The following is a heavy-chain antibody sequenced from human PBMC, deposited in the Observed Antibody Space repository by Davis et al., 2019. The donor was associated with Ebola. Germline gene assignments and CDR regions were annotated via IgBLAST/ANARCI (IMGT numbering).Heavy chain of an antibody. V-gene: IGHV3-64*01. CDR1: GFTFSSYA. CDR2: ISSNGGST. J-gene: IGHJ5*02. CDR3: ARDYYDILTGSYNWFDP. D-gene: IGHD3-9*01. Sequence: GESLKISCAASGFTFSSYAMHWVRQAPGKGLEYVSAISSNGGSTYYANSVKGRFTISRDNSKNTLYLQMGSLRAEDMAVYYCARDYYDILTGSYNWFDPWGQGTLVTVSS.